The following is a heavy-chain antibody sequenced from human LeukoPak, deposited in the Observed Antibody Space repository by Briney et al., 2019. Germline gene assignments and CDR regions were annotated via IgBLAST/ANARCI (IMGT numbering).Heavy chain of an antibody. D-gene: IGHD3-10*01. V-gene: IGHV4-4*02. CDR3: ARATTDYYGSGESFDI. J-gene: IGHJ3*02. CDR2: IYNSGST. CDR1: GGSISSSNW. Sequence: SETLSLTCAVSGGSISSSNWWSWVRQPPGKGLEWIGVIYNSGSTNYNPSLKSRVTISVDKSKNQFSLKLSSVTAADTAVYYCARATTDYYGSGESFDIWGQGTMVTVSS.